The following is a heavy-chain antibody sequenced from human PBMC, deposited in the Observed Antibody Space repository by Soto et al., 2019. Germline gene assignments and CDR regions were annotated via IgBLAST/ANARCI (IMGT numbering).Heavy chain of an antibody. V-gene: IGHV3-7*05. J-gene: IGHJ6*02. Sequence: GGSLRLSCAASGFIFSNYWMNWVRQAPGKGLEWVANIRTDGSQKYYVDSVKGRFTISRDNAKNSLYLQMNSLRGEDTAVYYCANYGTTTGAMDVWGQGTTVTVSS. CDR3: ANYGTTTGAMDV. CDR2: IRTDGSQK. D-gene: IGHD4-17*01. CDR1: GFIFSNYW.